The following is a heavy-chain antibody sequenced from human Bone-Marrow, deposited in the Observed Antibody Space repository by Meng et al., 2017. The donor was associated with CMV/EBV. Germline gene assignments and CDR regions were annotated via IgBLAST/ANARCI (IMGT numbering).Heavy chain of an antibody. V-gene: IGHV4-34*01. Sequence: SETLSLTCAVYGGSFSGYYWSWIRQPPGKGLEWIGEINHSGSTNYSPSLKSRVTISVDTSKNQFSLKLSSVTAADTAVYYCARGGIAARPVYYYGMDVWGQGTTVTVSS. CDR2: INHSGST. D-gene: IGHD6-6*01. CDR1: GGSFSGYY. CDR3: ARGGIAARPVYYYGMDV. J-gene: IGHJ6*02.